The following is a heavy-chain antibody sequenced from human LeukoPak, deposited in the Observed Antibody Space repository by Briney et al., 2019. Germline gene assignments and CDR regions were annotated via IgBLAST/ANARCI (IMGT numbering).Heavy chain of an antibody. CDR3: ARDTRRAPLTAGDY. Sequence: GGSLRLSCTASEFTVSDNYIYWVRQAPGKGLECVSVIYSGGTTYYADSVKGRFTIYRDNSHNTVYLQMNSLRPDDTAMYYCARDTRRAPLTAGDYWGQGTLVTVSS. CDR1: EFTVSDNY. CDR2: IYSGGTT. J-gene: IGHJ4*02. D-gene: IGHD1-20*01. V-gene: IGHV3-66*02.